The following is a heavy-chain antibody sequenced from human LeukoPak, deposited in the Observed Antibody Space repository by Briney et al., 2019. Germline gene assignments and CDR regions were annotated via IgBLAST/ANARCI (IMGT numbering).Heavy chain of an antibody. J-gene: IGHJ4*02. CDR2: ISSSSSYI. CDR1: GFTFSSYG. CDR3: ARDPFNYYGSGSQKDY. Sequence: GGSLRLSCAASGFTFSSYGMHWVRQAPGKGLEWVSSISSSSSYIYYADSVKGRFTISRDNAKNSLYLQMNSLRAEDTAVYYCARDPFNYYGSGSQKDYWGQGTLVTVSS. D-gene: IGHD3-10*01. V-gene: IGHV3-21*01.